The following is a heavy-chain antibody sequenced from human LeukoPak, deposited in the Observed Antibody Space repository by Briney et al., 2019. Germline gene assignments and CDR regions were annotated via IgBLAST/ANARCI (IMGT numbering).Heavy chain of an antibody. J-gene: IGHJ4*02. CDR1: GYSFTSYW. V-gene: IGHV5-51*01. CDR3: ARYGDSSGYYDYYLDY. Sequence: GESLKISCKGSGYSFTSYWIGWVRQMPGKGLEWMGIIYPGDSDTRYSPSFQGQVTTSADKSISTAYLQWSSLKASDTAMYYCARYGDSSGYYDYYLDYWGQGTLVTVSS. D-gene: IGHD3-22*01. CDR2: IYPGDSDT.